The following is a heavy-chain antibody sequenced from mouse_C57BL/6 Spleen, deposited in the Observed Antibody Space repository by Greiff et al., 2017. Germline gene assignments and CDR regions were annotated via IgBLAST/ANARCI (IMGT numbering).Heavy chain of an antibody. V-gene: IGHV1-69*01. Sequence: QVQLKQPGAELVMPGASVKLSCKASGYTFTSYWMHWVKQRPGQGLEWIGEIDPSDSYTNYNQKFKGKSTLTVDKSSSTAYMQLSSLTSEDSAVYYCARKGPITTAMDYWGQGTSVTVSS. J-gene: IGHJ4*01. D-gene: IGHD1-1*01. CDR3: ARKGPITTAMDY. CDR2: IDPSDSYT. CDR1: GYTFTSYW.